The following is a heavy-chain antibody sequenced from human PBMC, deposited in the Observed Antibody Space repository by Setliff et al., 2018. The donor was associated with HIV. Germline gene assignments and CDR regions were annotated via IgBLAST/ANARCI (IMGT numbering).Heavy chain of an antibody. J-gene: IGHJ4*02. V-gene: IGHV1-2*02. CDR2: INPNSGGT. CDR1: GYTFTNYY. CDR3: ARGNNGPIDY. D-gene: IGHD2-8*01. Sequence: ASVKVSCKASGYTFTNYYMHWVRQAPGQGLEWMGWINPNSGGTNYAQKFQGRVTMTRDTSISTAYMELSSLRSEDTAMYYCARGNNGPIDYWGQGTLVTVSS.